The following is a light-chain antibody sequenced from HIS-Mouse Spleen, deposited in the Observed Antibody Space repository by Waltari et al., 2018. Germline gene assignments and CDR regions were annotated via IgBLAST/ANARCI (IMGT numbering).Light chain of an antibody. CDR3: CSYAGSYTWV. CDR2: DVS. CDR1: SSDVCGYYY. Sequence: QSALTQPRSVSGSPGQSVTISCTGTSSDVCGYYYVSVYQQHPGKAPKLMIYDVSKRPSGVPDRFSGSKSGNTASLTISGLQAEDEADYYCCSYAGSYTWVFGGGTKLTVL. V-gene: IGLV2-11*01. J-gene: IGLJ3*02.